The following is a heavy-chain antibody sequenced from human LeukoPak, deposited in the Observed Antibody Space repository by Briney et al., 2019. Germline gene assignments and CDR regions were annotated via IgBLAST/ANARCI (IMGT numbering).Heavy chain of an antibody. J-gene: IGHJ6*03. Sequence: SQTLSLTCTVSGGSISSGSYYWNWIRPPAGKGLEWIGRIYTSGGTNYNPSLKSRVTISVDTSKNQFSLKLSSVTAADTAVYHCASGTTTGYYYYMDVWGKGTTVTVSS. CDR2: IYTSGGT. D-gene: IGHD1-14*01. CDR3: ASGTTTGYYYYMDV. V-gene: IGHV4-61*02. CDR1: GGSISSGSYY.